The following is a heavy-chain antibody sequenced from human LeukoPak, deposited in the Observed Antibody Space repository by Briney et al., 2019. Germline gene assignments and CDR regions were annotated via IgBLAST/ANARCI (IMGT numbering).Heavy chain of an antibody. V-gene: IGHV4-34*01. CDR1: GGSFSGYY. CDR2: INHSGST. J-gene: IGHJ3*02. CDR3: ARDLSDWGGDAFDI. D-gene: IGHD7-27*01. Sequence: SETLSLTCAVYGGSFSGYYWSWIRQPPGKGLEWIGEINHSGSTNYNPSLKSRVTMSVDTSKNQFSLKLSSVTAADTAVYYCARDLSDWGGDAFDIWGQGTMVTVSS.